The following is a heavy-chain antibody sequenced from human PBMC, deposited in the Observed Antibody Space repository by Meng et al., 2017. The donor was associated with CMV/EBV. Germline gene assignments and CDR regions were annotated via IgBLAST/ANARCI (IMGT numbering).Heavy chain of an antibody. J-gene: IGHJ6*02. Sequence: GESLKISCAASGFTFDDYTMHWVRQAPGKGLEWVSLISWDGGSTYYADSVKGRFTISRDNSKNSLYLQMNSLRTEDTALYYCAKDMGDYYYGMDVWGQGTTVTVSS. CDR3: AKDMGDYYYGMDV. CDR1: GFTFDDYT. V-gene: IGHV3-43*01. CDR2: ISWDGGST.